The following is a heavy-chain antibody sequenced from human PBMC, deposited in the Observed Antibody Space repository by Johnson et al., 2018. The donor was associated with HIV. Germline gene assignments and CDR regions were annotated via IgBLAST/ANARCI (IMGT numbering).Heavy chain of an antibody. CDR2: IYSGGST. Sequence: VQLVESGGGVVRPGGSLRLSCAASGFTFDDYGMSWVRQAPGKGLEWVSFIYSGGSTYYADSVKGRFTISRDSSKNTLYLQMNSLRAEDTAMYYCARSPGEADAFDIWGQGTMVTVSS. CDR3: ARSPGEADAFDI. J-gene: IGHJ3*02. CDR1: GFTFDDYG. V-gene: IGHV3-66*02. D-gene: IGHD3-10*01.